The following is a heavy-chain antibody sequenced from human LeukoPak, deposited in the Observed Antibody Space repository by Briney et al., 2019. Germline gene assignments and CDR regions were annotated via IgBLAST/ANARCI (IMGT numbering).Heavy chain of an antibody. D-gene: IGHD2-2*01. Sequence: ESSETLSLTCTVSGGSISSGDYYWSWIRQPPGKGLEWTGYIYYSGSTYYNPSLKSRVTISVDTSKNQFSLKLSSVTAADTAVYYCARYPLGYCSSTSCYVFDYWGQGTLVTVSS. J-gene: IGHJ4*02. V-gene: IGHV4-30-4*01. CDR3: ARYPLGYCSSTSCYVFDY. CDR2: IYYSGST. CDR1: GGSISSGDYY.